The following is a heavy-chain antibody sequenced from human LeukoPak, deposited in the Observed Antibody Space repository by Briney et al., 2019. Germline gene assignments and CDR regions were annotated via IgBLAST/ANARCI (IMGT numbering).Heavy chain of an antibody. V-gene: IGHV4-34*01. CDR3: ARGSTMVRGVIGYYYYGMDV. Sequence: PSETLSLTCAVYGGSFSGYYWSWIRQPPGKGLEWIGEINHSGSTNYNPSLKSRVTISVDTSKNQFSLKLSSVTAADTAVYYCARGSTMVRGVIGYYYYGMDVWGQGTTVTVSS. D-gene: IGHD3-10*01. J-gene: IGHJ6*02. CDR2: INHSGST. CDR1: GGSFSGYY.